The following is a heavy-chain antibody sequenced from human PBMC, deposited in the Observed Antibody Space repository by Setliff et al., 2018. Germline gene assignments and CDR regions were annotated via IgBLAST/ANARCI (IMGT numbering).Heavy chain of an antibody. J-gene: IGHJ6*03. D-gene: IGHD2-15*01. CDR3: ARDLGARYCSGGSCSHYYYYYYMDV. V-gene: IGHV3-53*01. CDR1: GFTVTSNY. Sequence: GGSLRLSCAASGFTVTSNYMSWVRQAPGEGLEWVSVIYTGGSTYYADSVKGRFTISRDNSKNTLYLQMNSLRAEDTAVYYCARDLGARYCSGGSCSHYYYYYYMDVWGKGTTVTVSS. CDR2: IYTGGST.